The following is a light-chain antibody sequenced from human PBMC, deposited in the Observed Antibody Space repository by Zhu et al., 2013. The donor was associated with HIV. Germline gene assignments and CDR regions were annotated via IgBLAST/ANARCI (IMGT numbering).Light chain of an antibody. CDR1: ETVTSNY. Sequence: EIVLTQSPGILSLSPGERVSLSCRASETVTSNYLAWYQQKFGQAPRLLIYGASRRATGIPDRFSGSGSGTDFTLIINRLEPEDFAVYYCQQYDTYRFTFGPGTTVEMK. J-gene: IGKJ3*01. CDR2: GAS. CDR3: QQYDTYRFT. V-gene: IGKV3-20*01.